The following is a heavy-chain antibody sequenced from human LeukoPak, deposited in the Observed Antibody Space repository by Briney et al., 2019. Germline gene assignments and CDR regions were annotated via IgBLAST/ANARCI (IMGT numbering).Heavy chain of an antibody. CDR1: GFRFTSYW. J-gene: IGHJ4*02. CDR2: INQDGSEK. CDR3: ARDGHPFDS. V-gene: IGHV3-7*01. Sequence: GGSLRLSCAASGFRFTSYWMSRVRQAPGKGLEWVANINQDGSEKYYGDSVKGRFTISRDNAKNSLYLQMSSLRAEDTAVYFCARDGHPFDSWGQGTLVTVSS.